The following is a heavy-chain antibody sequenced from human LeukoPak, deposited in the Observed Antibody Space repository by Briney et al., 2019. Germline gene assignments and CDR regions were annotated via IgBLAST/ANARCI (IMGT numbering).Heavy chain of an antibody. Sequence: PSETLSLTCTVSGGSISSYYWSWIRQPAGKGLEWIGRTYTSGSTNYNPSLKSRVTMSVDTSKNQFSLKLSSVTAADTAVYYCRARGFHDILTGIGGARFDYWGQGTLVTVSS. CDR1: GGSISSYY. V-gene: IGHV4-4*07. CDR2: TYTSGST. J-gene: IGHJ4*02. D-gene: IGHD3-9*01. CDR3: RARGFHDILTGIGGARFDY.